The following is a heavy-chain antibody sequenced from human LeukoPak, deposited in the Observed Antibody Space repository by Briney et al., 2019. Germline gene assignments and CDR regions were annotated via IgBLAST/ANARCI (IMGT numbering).Heavy chain of an antibody. CDR1: GFTFSSYA. D-gene: IGHD3-10*01. Sequence: GGSLRLSCAASGFTFSSYAMTWVRQAPGKGLEWVSTISGSGGSTHYADSVRGRFTISRDNSNHTLYLHMNSLRADDTAVYFCARKDGSGSDAFDIWGQGTMVTVSS. CDR3: ARKDGSGSDAFDI. V-gene: IGHV3-23*01. J-gene: IGHJ3*02. CDR2: ISGSGGST.